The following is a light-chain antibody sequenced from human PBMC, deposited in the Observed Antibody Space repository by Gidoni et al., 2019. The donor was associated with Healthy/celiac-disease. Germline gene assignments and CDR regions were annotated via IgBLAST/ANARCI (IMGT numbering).Light chain of an antibody. CDR3: AAWDDSLNGVV. Sequence: QSVLTQPPSASGTPGPRVTISCSGSSSNIGSNTVNWYQQLPGTAPKLLIYSNNQRPSGVPDRFSGSKSGTSASLAISGLQSEDEADYYCAAWDDSLNGVVFGTGTKVTVL. CDR2: SNN. CDR1: SSNIGSNT. J-gene: IGLJ1*01. V-gene: IGLV1-44*01.